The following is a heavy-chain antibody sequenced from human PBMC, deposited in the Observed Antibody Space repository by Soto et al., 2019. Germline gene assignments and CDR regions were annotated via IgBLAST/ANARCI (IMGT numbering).Heavy chain of an antibody. CDR2: INAGNGNT. D-gene: IGHD2-15*01. Sequence: ASVKVCCKASGYTFTSYAMHSVRQAPGQRLEGMGWINAGNGNTKYSQKFQGRVTITRDTSASTAYMELSSLRSEDTAVYYCARDRGKYCSGGSCYSNWFDPWGQGTLVTVSS. CDR3: ARDRGKYCSGGSCYSNWFDP. J-gene: IGHJ5*02. CDR1: GYTFTSYA. V-gene: IGHV1-3*01.